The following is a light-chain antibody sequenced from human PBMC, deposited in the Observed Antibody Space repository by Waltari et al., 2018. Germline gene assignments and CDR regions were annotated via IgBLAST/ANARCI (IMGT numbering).Light chain of an antibody. V-gene: IGLV2-23*01. Sequence: QSALTQPASVSGSPGQSVTISCTGSSSDVGSYNLVSWYQQYPGKAPKLILYEGSKRPSVVSCPFSRSRSGNTASLTISGLQTEDDSDYHCCSYAGRNIYVFGTGTKVTVL. CDR3: CSYAGRNIYV. CDR1: SSDVGSYNL. CDR2: EGS. J-gene: IGLJ1*01.